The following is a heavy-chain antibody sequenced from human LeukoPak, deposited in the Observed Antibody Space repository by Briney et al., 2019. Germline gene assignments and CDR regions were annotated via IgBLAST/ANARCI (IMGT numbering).Heavy chain of an antibody. Sequence: PGESLKIPCKGSGYSFTSYWIGWVRQMPGKGLEWMGITYPGDSDTRYGPSFQGQVTISADKSISTAYLQWSSLKASDTAMYYCVTRHYGSGSYYFDYWGQGTLVTVSS. D-gene: IGHD3-10*01. CDR1: GYSFTSYW. CDR3: VTRHYGSGSYYFDY. V-gene: IGHV5-51*01. CDR2: TYPGDSDT. J-gene: IGHJ4*02.